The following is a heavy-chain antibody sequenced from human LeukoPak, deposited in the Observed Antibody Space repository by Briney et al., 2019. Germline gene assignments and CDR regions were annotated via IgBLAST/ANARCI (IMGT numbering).Heavy chain of an antibody. D-gene: IGHD4-17*01. CDR2: IRSKANRYAT. Sequence: PGGSLKLSCAASGFTFSGSAMHWVRQASGKGLEWVGRIRSKANRYATAYAASVKGRFTISRDDSKNTAYLQMNSLKTEDTAVYYCTRHLAGDYGDYRDYWGQGTLVTVSS. CDR3: TRHLAGDYGDYRDY. CDR1: GFTFSGSA. J-gene: IGHJ4*02. V-gene: IGHV3-73*01.